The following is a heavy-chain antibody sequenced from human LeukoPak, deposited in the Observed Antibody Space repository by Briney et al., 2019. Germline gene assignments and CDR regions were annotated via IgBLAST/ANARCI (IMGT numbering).Heavy chain of an antibody. Sequence: GGSLRLSCAASGFTFTTYAMGWVRQAPGKGLEWVSATSGSGVSTYYADSVKGRFTISRDNSKNTLYLQMNSLRADDTALYYCAKDLGFGGPHDAFDIWGQGTMVTVSS. V-gene: IGHV3-23*01. D-gene: IGHD3-10*01. J-gene: IGHJ3*02. CDR1: GFTFTTYA. CDR2: TSGSGVST. CDR3: AKDLGFGGPHDAFDI.